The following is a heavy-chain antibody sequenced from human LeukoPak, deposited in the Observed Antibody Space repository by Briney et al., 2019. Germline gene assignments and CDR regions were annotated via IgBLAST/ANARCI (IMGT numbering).Heavy chain of an antibody. J-gene: IGHJ5*02. CDR1: GASISSSSRADYFF. CDR2: IDYSGHT. D-gene: IGHD3-16*01. CDR3: ARPLYNSWDRFDP. Sequence: SETLSLTCTVSGASISSSSRADYFFWGWIRQAPGKGLEWIGSIDYSGHTYYNPSLKTRATISVDTPKNQSPLSLRSVTAADTAVYYCARPLYNSWDRFDPWGQGTLITV. V-gene: IGHV4-39*01.